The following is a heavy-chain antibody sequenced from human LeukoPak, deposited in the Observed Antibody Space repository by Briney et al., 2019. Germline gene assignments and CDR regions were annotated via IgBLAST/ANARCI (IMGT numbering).Heavy chain of an antibody. CDR3: AREGYGSGITAFDI. J-gene: IGHJ3*02. Sequence: SQTLSLTCTVSGGSISSGGYYWSWIRQHPGKGLGWIGYIYYSGSTYYNPSLKSRVTISVDTSKNQFSLKLSSVTAADTAVYYCAREGYGSGITAFDIWGQGTMVTVSS. V-gene: IGHV4-31*03. CDR2: IYYSGST. CDR1: GGSISSGGYY. D-gene: IGHD3-10*01.